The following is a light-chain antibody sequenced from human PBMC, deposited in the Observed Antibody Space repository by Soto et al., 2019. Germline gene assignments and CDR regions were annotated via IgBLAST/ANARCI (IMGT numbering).Light chain of an antibody. J-gene: IGLJ2*01. CDR1: SSNIGSNY. Sequence: QSVLTQPPSASGTPGQRVTISCSGSSSNIGSNYVYWYQQFPGTAPKLLIYRNNQRPSGVPDRFSGSKSGTSASLAISGLRSEDEADYYCAAWDDSLSAYVVFGGGTKSPS. CDR2: RNN. V-gene: IGLV1-47*01. CDR3: AAWDDSLSAYVV.